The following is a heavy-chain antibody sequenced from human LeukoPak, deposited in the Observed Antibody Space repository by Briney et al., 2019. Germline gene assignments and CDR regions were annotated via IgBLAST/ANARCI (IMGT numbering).Heavy chain of an antibody. J-gene: IGHJ4*02. Sequence: HPGGSLRLSCVASGFSFSTSWMTWVRQAPGKGLEWVANIRKDGREIHYVDSVKGRFTISRDNTKNSLYLQMSSLRAEDTAVYYCARGGDSWNDFDYWGQGTLVTVSS. V-gene: IGHV3-7*01. D-gene: IGHD1-1*01. CDR2: IRKDGREI. CDR1: GFSFSTSW. CDR3: ARGGDSWNDFDY.